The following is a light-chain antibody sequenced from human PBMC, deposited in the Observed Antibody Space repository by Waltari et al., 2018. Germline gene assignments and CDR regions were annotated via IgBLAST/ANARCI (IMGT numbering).Light chain of an antibody. CDR3: QQYNTYPWT. V-gene: IGKV1-5*01. Sequence: DIQMTQSPSTVSASVGDRVTHTCRASQSISSWLAWYQQKPGKAPKLLIYDASSLESGVPSRFSGSGSGTEFTLTISSLQPDDFAAYYCQQYNTYPWTFGQGTKVEIK. CDR1: QSISSW. J-gene: IGKJ1*01. CDR2: DAS.